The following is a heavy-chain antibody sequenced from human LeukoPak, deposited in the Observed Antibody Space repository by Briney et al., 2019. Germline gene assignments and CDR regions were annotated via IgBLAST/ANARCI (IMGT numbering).Heavy chain of an antibody. CDR2: IYYSGGT. V-gene: IGHV4-39*07. J-gene: IGHJ4*02. Sequence: SETLSLTCTVSGGSISSSSHYWGWIRQPPGKGLEWIGSIYYSGGTYYNPSLKSRVTTSVDTSKNQFSVKLSSVTAADTAVYYCARLPLSVYGGHYFDYWGQGTLVTVS. CDR1: GGSISSSSHY. CDR3: ARLPLSVYGGHYFDY. D-gene: IGHD5/OR15-5a*01.